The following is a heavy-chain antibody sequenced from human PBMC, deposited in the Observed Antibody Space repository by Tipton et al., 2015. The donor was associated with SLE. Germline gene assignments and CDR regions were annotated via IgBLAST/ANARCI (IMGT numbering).Heavy chain of an antibody. V-gene: IGHV3-7*01. D-gene: IGHD6-13*01. CDR1: GFTFSSYW. Sequence: SLRLSCAASGFTFSSYWMSWVRQAPGKGLEWVANIKQDGSEKYYVDSVKGRFTISRDNAKNSLYLQMNSLRAEDTAVYYCARVGQPGIAAAGLDYWGQGKLVTVSS. CDR2: IKQDGSEK. CDR3: ARVGQPGIAAAGLDY. J-gene: IGHJ4*02.